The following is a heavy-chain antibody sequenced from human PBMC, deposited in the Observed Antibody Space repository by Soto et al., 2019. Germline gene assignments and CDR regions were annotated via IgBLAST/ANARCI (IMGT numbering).Heavy chain of an antibody. D-gene: IGHD1-26*01. CDR1: GFTFSSYA. CDR2: ISGSDGST. J-gene: IGHJ4*02. Sequence: EVPLLESGGGLVQPGGSLRLSCAASGFTFSSYAMRWVRQAPVKGLEWVSAISGSDGSTYYADSVKGRFTISRDNSKNTLYLQMNSLRAEDTAVYYCARRGSGSYYDYWGQGTLVTVSS. V-gene: IGHV3-23*01. CDR3: ARRGSGSYYDY.